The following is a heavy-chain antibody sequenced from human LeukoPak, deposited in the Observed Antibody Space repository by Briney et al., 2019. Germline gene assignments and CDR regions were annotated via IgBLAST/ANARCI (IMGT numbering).Heavy chain of an antibody. V-gene: IGHV3-7*01. CDR2: MKEDGGEE. CDR1: GFDFSYST. Sequence: QSGKSLRLSCVVSGFDFSYSTMTWVRQAPGKGPEWVAKMKEDGGEEHYVDSVKGRFTISRDNAKNSLYLQMNSLRAEDTAVYYCARGKEYSSSWYGYWGQGTLVTVSS. D-gene: IGHD6-13*01. J-gene: IGHJ4*02. CDR3: ARGKEYSSSWYGY.